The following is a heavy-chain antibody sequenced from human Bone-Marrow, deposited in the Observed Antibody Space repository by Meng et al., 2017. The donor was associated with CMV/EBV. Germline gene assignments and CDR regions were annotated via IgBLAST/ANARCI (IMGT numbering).Heavy chain of an antibody. D-gene: IGHD1-14*01. CDR1: GFTVSSNY. CDR2: IYSGGRT. J-gene: IGHJ6*02. Sequence: LSLTCAASGFTVSSNYMSWVRQATGKGLEWGAVIYSGGRTYYADSVKGRFTISRGNTKNTLYHQMNSLGDEDTAGYYCAKTITCRRDYYYGRDVWGQGTTVTVSS. CDR3: AKTITCRRDYYYGRDV. V-gene: IGHV3-53*01.